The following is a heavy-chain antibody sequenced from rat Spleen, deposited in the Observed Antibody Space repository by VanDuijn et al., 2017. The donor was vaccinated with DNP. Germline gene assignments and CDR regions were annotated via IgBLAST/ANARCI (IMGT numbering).Heavy chain of an antibody. Sequence: QVQLKESGPGLVQPSQTLSLTCTVSGFSLTSNSVHWVRQPPGKGLEWVGAIWSGGSTDYNSALKSRLSISRDTSKSQVFLKMNSLQTEDTAIYYCTRAGGTTVATGAMDAWGQGTSVTVSS. D-gene: IGHD1-3*01. CDR2: IWSGGST. CDR1: GFSLTSNS. CDR3: TRAGGTTVATGAMDA. V-gene: IGHV2-1*01. J-gene: IGHJ4*01.